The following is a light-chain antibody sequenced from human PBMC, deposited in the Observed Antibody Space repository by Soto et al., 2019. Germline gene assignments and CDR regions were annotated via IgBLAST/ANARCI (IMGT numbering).Light chain of an antibody. V-gene: IGLV2-11*01. Sequence: QSALTQPRSVSGSPGQSVTISCTGTSSGVGGYNYVSWYQQHPGKAPQLMIYDVSKRPSGVPDGFSGSKSGNTASLTISGLQAEDEADYYCCSYAGSYTYVVFGGGTKLTVL. J-gene: IGLJ2*01. CDR3: CSYAGSYTYVV. CDR2: DVS. CDR1: SSGVGGYNY.